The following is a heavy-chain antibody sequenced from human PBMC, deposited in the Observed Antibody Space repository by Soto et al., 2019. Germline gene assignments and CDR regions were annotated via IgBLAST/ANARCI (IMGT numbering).Heavy chain of an antibody. D-gene: IGHD2-15*01. J-gene: IGHJ4*02. Sequence: SETLSLTCAVSSGSISSSNWWSWVRQPPVKGLEWIGDIYHSGSTNYNPSLKSRVTISVDTSKNQFSLKLSSVTAADTAVYYCARVGYCSGGSCPWAFDYWGQGTLVTVSS. V-gene: IGHV4-4*02. CDR3: ARVGYCSGGSCPWAFDY. CDR2: IYHSGST. CDR1: SGSISSSNW.